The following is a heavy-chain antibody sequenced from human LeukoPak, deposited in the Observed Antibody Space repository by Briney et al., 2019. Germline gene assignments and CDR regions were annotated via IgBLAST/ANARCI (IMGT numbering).Heavy chain of an antibody. Sequence: PGGSLRLSCAASGFTFSSYSMNWVRQAPGKGLEWVSSISSSSSYIYYADSVKGRFTISRDNAKNSLHLQMNSLRAEDTAVYYCARGGTTVLHYFDYWGQGTLVTVSS. CDR1: GFTFSSYS. V-gene: IGHV3-21*01. CDR2: ISSSSSYI. D-gene: IGHD2-2*01. CDR3: ARGGTTVLHYFDY. J-gene: IGHJ4*02.